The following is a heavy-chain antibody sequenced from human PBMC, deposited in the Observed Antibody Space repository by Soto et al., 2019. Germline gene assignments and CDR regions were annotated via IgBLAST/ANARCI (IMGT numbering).Heavy chain of an antibody. D-gene: IGHD3-10*01. V-gene: IGHV2-26*01. Sequence: QVTLKESGPVLVKPTETLTLTCTVSGFSLSNARMGVSWIRQPPGKALEWLAHIFSNDEKSYSTSLKSRLTTSKDTSKSQVVLTMTNMDPVDTATYYCARIRGYYGSGAYYYYGMDVWGQGTTVTVSS. CDR3: ARIRGYYGSGAYYYYGMDV. CDR1: GFSLSNARMG. CDR2: IFSNDEK. J-gene: IGHJ6*02.